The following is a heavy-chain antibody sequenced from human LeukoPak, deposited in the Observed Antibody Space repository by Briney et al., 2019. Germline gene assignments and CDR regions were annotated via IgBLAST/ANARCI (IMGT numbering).Heavy chain of an antibody. D-gene: IGHD6-13*01. CDR2: IYYSGST. Sequence: SETLSLTCTVSGGSISSYYWSWIRQPPGKGLEWIGYIYYSGSTNYNPSLKSRVTISVDTSKNQFSLKLSSVTAADTAVYYCARYIGSSWPNFDYWGQGTLVTVSS. CDR1: GGSISSYY. V-gene: IGHV4-59*01. CDR3: ARYIGSSWPNFDY. J-gene: IGHJ4*02.